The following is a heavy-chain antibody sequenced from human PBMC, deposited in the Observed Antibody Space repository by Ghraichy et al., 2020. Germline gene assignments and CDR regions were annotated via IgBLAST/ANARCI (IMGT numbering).Heavy chain of an antibody. D-gene: IGHD3-16*01. J-gene: IGHJ3*02. Sequence: GESLNISCAASGFAFSSYGMHWVRQAPGKGLEWVALIWYDGTKKFYSDSVKGRFTISRDNSKNTLYLQMSSLRAADTAVYSCARPLHIYDGANDAFDIWGQGTMVIVSS. CDR3: ARPLHIYDGANDAFDI. CDR1: GFAFSSYG. V-gene: IGHV3-33*01. CDR2: IWYDGTKK.